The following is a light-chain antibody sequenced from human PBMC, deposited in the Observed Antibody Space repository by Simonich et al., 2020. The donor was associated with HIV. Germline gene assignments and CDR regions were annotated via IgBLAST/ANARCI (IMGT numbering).Light chain of an antibody. V-gene: IGKV4-1*01. Sequence: DIVMTQSPDSLAVSLGERATINCKSSPSVLYSSNNKNYLAWYQQKPGQPPKLLIYWASTRESGVPDRFSGSGSGTDFTLTISSLQAEDVAVYYCQQYYSPPWTFGQGTKVDIK. CDR1: PSVLYSSNNKNY. J-gene: IGKJ1*01. CDR2: WAS. CDR3: QQYYSPPWT.